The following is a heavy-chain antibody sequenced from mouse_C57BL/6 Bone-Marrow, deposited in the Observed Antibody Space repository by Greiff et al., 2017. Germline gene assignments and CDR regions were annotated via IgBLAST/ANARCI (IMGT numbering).Heavy chain of an antibody. Sequence: VQLKESGGGLVQPGGSMKLSCAASGFTFSDDWMDWVRQSPEKGLGWVAEIRNKANNHATYYAESVKGWFTISSDESKSSVYLQMNSFRGEDTDIYYCINWFAYWGQGTLVTVSA. CDR1: GFTFSDDW. CDR2: IRNKANNHAT. J-gene: IGHJ3*01. CDR3: INWFAY. V-gene: IGHV6-6*01.